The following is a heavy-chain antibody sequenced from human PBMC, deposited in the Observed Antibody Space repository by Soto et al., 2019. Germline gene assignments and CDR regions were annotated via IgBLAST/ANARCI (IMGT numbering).Heavy chain of an antibody. Sequence: QVQLVQSGAEVKKPGSSVKVSCQTSGGSFGIYPISWVRQAPGQGLEWVGRVIPILNVANYTQKLQGRLTLTADKSTTTAYMELSSLTSEDTAVYYCARESTSGLDYWGQGTLVTVSS. CDR1: GGSFGIYP. V-gene: IGHV1-69*04. CDR2: VIPILNVA. CDR3: ARESTSGLDY. D-gene: IGHD2-2*01. J-gene: IGHJ4*02.